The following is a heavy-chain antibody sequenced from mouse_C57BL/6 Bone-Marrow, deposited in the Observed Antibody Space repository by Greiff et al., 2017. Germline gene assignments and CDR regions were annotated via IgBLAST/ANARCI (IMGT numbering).Heavy chain of an antibody. Sequence: QVQLQQSGAELARPGASVTLSCKASGYTFTSYGISWVKQRTGQGLEWIGEIYPRSGNTYYNEKFKGKATLTADKSSSTAYMELRSLTSEDSAVYFCARLYYYGRDWYFDVWGTGTTVTVSS. J-gene: IGHJ1*03. V-gene: IGHV1-81*01. CDR2: IYPRSGNT. D-gene: IGHD1-1*01. CDR3: ARLYYYGRDWYFDV. CDR1: GYTFTSYG.